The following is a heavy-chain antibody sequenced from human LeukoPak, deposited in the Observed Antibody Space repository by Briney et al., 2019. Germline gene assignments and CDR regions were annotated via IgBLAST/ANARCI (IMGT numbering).Heavy chain of an antibody. Sequence: GGSLRLSCAASGFTFSSYAMSWVRQAPGKGLEWVSTISVSGGSTYYANSVKGRFTISRDNAKNSLYLQMNSLRAEDTAVYYCARGSVTRAYYYYGMDVWGQGTTVTVSS. CDR2: ISVSGGST. CDR3: ARGSVTRAYYYYGMDV. V-gene: IGHV3-23*01. D-gene: IGHD1-14*01. CDR1: GFTFSSYA. J-gene: IGHJ6*02.